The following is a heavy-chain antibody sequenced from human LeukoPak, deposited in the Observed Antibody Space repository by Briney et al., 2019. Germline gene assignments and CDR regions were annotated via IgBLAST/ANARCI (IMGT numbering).Heavy chain of an antibody. CDR1: GFTFTSSA. CDR3: AADVRLRYFDTEAALDI. CDR2: IVVGSGNT. V-gene: IGHV1-58*02. J-gene: IGHJ3*02. D-gene: IGHD3-9*01. Sequence: SVKVSCKASGFTFTSSAMQWVRQARGQRLEWIGWIVVGSGNTNYAQKFQERVTITRDMSTSTAYMEPSSLRSEDTAVYYCAADVRLRYFDTEAALDIWGQGTMVTVSS.